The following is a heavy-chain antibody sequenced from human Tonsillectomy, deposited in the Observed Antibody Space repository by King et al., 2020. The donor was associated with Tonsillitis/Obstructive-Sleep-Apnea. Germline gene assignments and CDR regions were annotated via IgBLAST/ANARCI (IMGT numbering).Heavy chain of an antibody. CDR2: MSGTGGDT. V-gene: IGHV3-23*04. D-gene: IGHD3-16*02. CDR1: GFTFTSSA. CDR3: AKSFFWGSYRAIDY. Sequence: VQLVESGGGLVQPGGSLRLSCAASGFTFTSSAMNWVRQAPGKGLEWVPGMSGTGGDTYYGDSVKGRFTISRDNSKNTLYLQMNSLRAEDTAIYYCAKSFFWGSYRAIDYWGQETLVTVSS. J-gene: IGHJ4*02.